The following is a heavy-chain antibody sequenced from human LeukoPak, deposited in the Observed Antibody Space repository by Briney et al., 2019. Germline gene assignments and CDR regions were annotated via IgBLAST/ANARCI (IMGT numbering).Heavy chain of an antibody. CDR1: GFTFSSYS. V-gene: IGHV3-21*01. CDR3: ARDRAHIAAAGLCDY. Sequence: GGSLRLSCAASGFTFSSYSMNWVRQAPGKGLEWVSSISSSSSYIYYADSVKGRFTISRDNAKNSLYLQMNSLRAEDTAVYYCARDRAHIAAAGLCDYWGQGTLVTVSS. J-gene: IGHJ4*02. CDR2: ISSSSSYI. D-gene: IGHD6-13*01.